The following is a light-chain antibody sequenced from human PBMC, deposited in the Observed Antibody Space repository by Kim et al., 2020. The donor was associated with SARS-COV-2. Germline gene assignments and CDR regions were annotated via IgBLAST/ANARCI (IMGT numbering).Light chain of an antibody. Sequence: EIVLTQSPGTLSLSPGERATLSCRASQSVSSSYLAWYPQKPGQAPRLLIYGASSRATGIPDRFSGSGSGTDFTLTISRLEPEDFAVYYCQQYGSSPLTFGGGTKLEI. CDR2: GAS. CDR3: QQYGSSPLT. V-gene: IGKV3-20*01. J-gene: IGKJ4*01. CDR1: QSVSSSY.